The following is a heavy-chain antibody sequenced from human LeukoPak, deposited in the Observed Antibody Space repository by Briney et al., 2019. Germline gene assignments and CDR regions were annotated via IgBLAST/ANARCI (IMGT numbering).Heavy chain of an antibody. CDR1: GFTFDDYA. CDR2: ISWNSGSI. D-gene: IGHD5-18*01. V-gene: IGHV3-9*01. J-gene: IGHJ1*01. Sequence: GRSLRLSCAASGFTFDDYAMHWVRQAPGKGLEWVSGISWNSGSIGYADSVKGRFTISRDNAKNSLYLQMNSLRAEDTALYYCAYSYGTGYFQHWGQGTLVTVSS. CDR3: AYSYGTGYFQH.